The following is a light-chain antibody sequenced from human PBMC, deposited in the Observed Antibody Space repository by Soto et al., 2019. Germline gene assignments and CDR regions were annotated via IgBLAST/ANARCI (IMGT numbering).Light chain of an antibody. CDR2: GAS. J-gene: IGKJ3*01. Sequence: EIVLPQSPGTLSLSPGERATLSCRASQSVSSSFLAWYQQRPGQAPRLLIFGASYRSTGIPDRFSGTGSGTDFTLTISKLEPEDFAVYYWQHYGNSPPEYTFGPGTKVD. V-gene: IGKV3-20*01. CDR3: QHYGNSPPEYT. CDR1: QSVSSSF.